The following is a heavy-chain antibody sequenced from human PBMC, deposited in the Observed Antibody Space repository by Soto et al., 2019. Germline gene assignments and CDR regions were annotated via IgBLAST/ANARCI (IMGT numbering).Heavy chain of an antibody. D-gene: IGHD5-18*01. CDR3: ARQNTPMTPPCF. Sequence: PSDTLCLTCTVSGGSVSSGSYYWSWIRQPPGKGLEWIGYIYYSGSTNYNPSLKSRVTISVDTSKNQFSLKLSSVTAADTAVYYCARQNTPMTPPCFWGQGTLVIVSS. V-gene: IGHV4-61*01. J-gene: IGHJ4*02. CDR2: IYYSGST. CDR1: GGSVSSGSYY.